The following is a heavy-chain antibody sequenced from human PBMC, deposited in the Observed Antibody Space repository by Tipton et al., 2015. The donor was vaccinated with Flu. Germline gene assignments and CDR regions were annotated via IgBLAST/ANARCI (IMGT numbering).Heavy chain of an antibody. CDR2: IWYDGSNE. J-gene: IGHJ3*02. D-gene: IGHD3-22*01. CDR1: GFDFGVYG. Sequence: SLRLSCTASGFDFGVYGMHWVRQAPGKGLEWVAVIWYDGSNEHYADSVKGRFTISRDNSKRTLYLQMNNLRVEDTAVYYCAKGYESTGCYPFASDIWGQGTMVTVAS. CDR3: AKGYESTGCYPFASDI. V-gene: IGHV3-33*06.